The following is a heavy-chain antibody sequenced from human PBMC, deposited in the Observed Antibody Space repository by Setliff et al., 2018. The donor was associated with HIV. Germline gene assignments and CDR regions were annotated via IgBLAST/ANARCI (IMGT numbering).Heavy chain of an antibody. CDR1: GYTISAHG. D-gene: IGHD6-13*01. Sequence: ASVKVSCKASGYTISAHGVSWVRHVPGHGLEWMGWISGYSGHTSYAQKIQGRVTTTTDTSTSTAYMELRSLRSDDTAVYFCAREHSTTWPYFDFWGQGTLVTVSS. V-gene: IGHV1-18*01. J-gene: IGHJ4*02. CDR2: ISGYSGHT. CDR3: AREHSTTWPYFDF.